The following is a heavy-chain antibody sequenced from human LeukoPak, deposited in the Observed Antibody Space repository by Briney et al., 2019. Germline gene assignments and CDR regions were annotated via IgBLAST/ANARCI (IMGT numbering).Heavy chain of an antibody. D-gene: IGHD4-23*01. V-gene: IGHV4-4*07. CDR2: IYTSGST. CDR3: ARDPPVGNWFDP. J-gene: IGHJ5*02. CDR1: GGSISSYY. Sequence: SETLSLTCTVSGGSISSYYWSWIRQPAGKGLEWIGRIYTSGSTNYNPSLKSRVTMSVDTSKNQFSLKLSSVAAADTAVYYCARDPPVGNWFDPWGQGTLVTVSS.